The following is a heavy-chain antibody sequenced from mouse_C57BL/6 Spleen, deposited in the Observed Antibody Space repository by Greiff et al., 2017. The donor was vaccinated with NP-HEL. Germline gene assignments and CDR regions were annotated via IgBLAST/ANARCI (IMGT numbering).Heavy chain of an antibody. Sequence: QVQLQQPGAELVKPGASVKLSCKASGYTFTSYWMHWVKQRPGRGLEWIGRIDPNSGGSKNNEKLKSKATLTVDKPSSTAYMQLSSLTSEDSAVYYCARRTGTGGYAMDYWGQGTSVTVSS. CDR2: IDPNSGGS. CDR3: ARRTGTGGYAMDY. J-gene: IGHJ4*01. CDR1: GYTFTSYW. D-gene: IGHD4-1*01. V-gene: IGHV1-72*01.